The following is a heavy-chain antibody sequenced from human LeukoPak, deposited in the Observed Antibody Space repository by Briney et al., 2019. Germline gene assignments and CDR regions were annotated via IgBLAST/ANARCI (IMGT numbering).Heavy chain of an antibody. D-gene: IGHD2-15*01. J-gene: IGHJ4*02. V-gene: IGHV3-7*01. CDR2: IKQDGSEK. Sequence: GGSLRLSCAASGFTFSSYWMSWVRQAPGKGLEWVANIKQDGSEKYYVDSVKGRFTISRDNSKNTLYLQMNSLRAEDTAVYYCAREAVGYCSGGSCYSQAYFDYWGQGTLVTVSS. CDR3: AREAVGYCSGGSCYSQAYFDY. CDR1: GFTFSSYW.